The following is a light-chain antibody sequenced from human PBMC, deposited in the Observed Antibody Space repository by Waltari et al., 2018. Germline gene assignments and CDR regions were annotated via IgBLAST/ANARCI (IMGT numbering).Light chain of an antibody. V-gene: IGKV4-1*01. J-gene: IGKJ4*01. CDR3: QQSYTTPLT. CDR2: WAS. Sequence: DIVMTQSPESLDGSLGERATINCKSSQSLLYRPNKQNNLTWYQRKPAQPPTLLIPWASTRESGVPDRFSGSGSGTDFTLPISSLQAEDVAVYYCQQSYTTPLTFGEGTRVEIK. CDR1: QSLLYRPNKQNN.